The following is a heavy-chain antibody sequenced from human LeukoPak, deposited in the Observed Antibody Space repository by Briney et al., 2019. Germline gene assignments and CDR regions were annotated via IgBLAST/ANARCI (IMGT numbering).Heavy chain of an antibody. CDR3: ARDRRVMYYYDTSGLTYFDY. CDR1: GGSISNYH. D-gene: IGHD3-22*01. V-gene: IGHV4-59*01. CDR2: IYYSGST. Sequence: SETLSLTCTVSGGSISNYHWSWIRQPPGKGLEWIGYIYYSGSTNYNPSLNSRLTISIDTSKNQFSLNLSSVTAAVTAVYYCARDRRVMYYYDTSGLTYFDYWGQGTLVTVSS. J-gene: IGHJ4*02.